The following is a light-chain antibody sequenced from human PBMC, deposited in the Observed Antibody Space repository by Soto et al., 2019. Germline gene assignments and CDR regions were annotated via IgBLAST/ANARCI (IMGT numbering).Light chain of an antibody. J-gene: IGKJ3*01. V-gene: IGKV3-15*01. Sequence: EIAMTQSPATLSVSPGERATLSCRATQSVSNNLAWYQQKPGQAPRLLIYGASTRATGIPANFSGSGSGTEFTLTIGSLQSEDFAVYYCQQYNNWPPFTFGPGTKVDIK. CDR3: QQYNNWPPFT. CDR1: QSVSNN. CDR2: GAS.